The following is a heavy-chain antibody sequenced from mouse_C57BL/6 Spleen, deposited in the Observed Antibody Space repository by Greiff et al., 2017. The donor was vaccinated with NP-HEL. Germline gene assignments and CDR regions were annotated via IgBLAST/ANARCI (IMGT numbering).Heavy chain of an antibody. CDR1: GFTFTDYY. J-gene: IGHJ3*01. CDR3: ARWGYGSCSWFAY. V-gene: IGHV7-3*01. D-gene: IGHD1-1*01. CDR2: IRNKANGYTT. Sequence: EVKLVESGGGLVQPGGSLSLSCAASGFTFTDYYMSWVRQPPGKALEWLGFIRNKANGYTTEYSASVKGRFTISRDNSQSILYLQMNALRAEDSAAYYCARWGYGSCSWFAYWGQGTLVTVSA.